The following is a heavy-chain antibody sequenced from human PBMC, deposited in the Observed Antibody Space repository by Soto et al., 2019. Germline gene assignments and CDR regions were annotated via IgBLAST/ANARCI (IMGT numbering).Heavy chain of an antibody. V-gene: IGHV5-51*01. CDR2: IYPGDSDT. CDR1: GYSFTSYW. D-gene: IGHD2-15*01. J-gene: IGHJ1*01. CDR3: ARLTLFTVVTRAEYFQH. Sequence: GESLKISCKGSGYSFTSYWIGWVRQMPGKGLEWMGIIYPGDSDTRYSPSFQGQVTISADKSISTAYLQWSSLKASDTAMYYCARLTLFTVVTRAEYFQHWGQGTLVTVSS.